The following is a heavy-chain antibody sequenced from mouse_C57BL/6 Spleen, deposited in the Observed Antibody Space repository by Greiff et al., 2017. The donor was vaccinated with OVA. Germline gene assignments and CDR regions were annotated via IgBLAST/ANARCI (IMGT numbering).Heavy chain of an antibody. CDR3: ARFGNSLYYYAMDY. CDR2: IYPGDGDT. J-gene: IGHJ4*01. V-gene: IGHV1-80*01. D-gene: IGHD4-1*01. Sequence: LQESGAELVKPGASVKISCKASGYAFSSYWMNWVKQRPGKGLEWIGQIYPGDGDTNYNGKFKGKATLTADKSSSTAYMQLSSLTSEDSAVYFCARFGNSLYYYAMDYWGQGTSVTVSS. CDR1: GYAFSSYW.